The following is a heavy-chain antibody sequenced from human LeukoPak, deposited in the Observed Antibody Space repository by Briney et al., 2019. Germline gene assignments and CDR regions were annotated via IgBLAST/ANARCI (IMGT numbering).Heavy chain of an antibody. Sequence: GGSLRLSCAASGFTFNSYAMSWVRQAPGKGLEWVSAISGSGGSTYYADSVKGRFTISRDNSKNTLYLQMNSLRAEDTAVYYCAKADHYYDILTGYASWDYWGQGTLVTVSS. CDR3: AKADHYYDILTGYASWDY. D-gene: IGHD3-9*01. CDR1: GFTFNSYA. J-gene: IGHJ4*02. V-gene: IGHV3-23*01. CDR2: ISGSGGST.